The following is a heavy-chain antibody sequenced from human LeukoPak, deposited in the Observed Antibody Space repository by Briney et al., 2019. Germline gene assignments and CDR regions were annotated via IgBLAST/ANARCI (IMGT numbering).Heavy chain of an antibody. Sequence: GGSLRLSCAASGFTFTDYWMTWVRQAPGKGLEWVAVISYDGSNKYYADSVKGRFTISRDNSKNTLYLQMNSLRAEDTAVYYCAKEVTRLDYYYYGMDVWGQGTTVTVSS. CDR2: ISYDGSNK. D-gene: IGHD3-16*01. J-gene: IGHJ6*02. V-gene: IGHV3-30*18. CDR1: GFTFTDYW. CDR3: AKEVTRLDYYYYGMDV.